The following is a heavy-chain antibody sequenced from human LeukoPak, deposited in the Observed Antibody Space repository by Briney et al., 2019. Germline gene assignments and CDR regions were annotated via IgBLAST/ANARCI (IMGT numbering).Heavy chain of an antibody. CDR1: GYTFTSYD. Sequence: GASVKVSCKASGYTFTSYDINWVRQATGQGLEWMGWMNPNSGNTGYAQKFQGRVTMTRNTSISTAYMELSSLRSEDTAVYYCARGSGSPHYYYYGMDVWSQGTTVTVSS. J-gene: IGHJ6*02. V-gene: IGHV1-8*01. D-gene: IGHD3-10*01. CDR2: MNPNSGNT. CDR3: ARGSGSPHYYYYGMDV.